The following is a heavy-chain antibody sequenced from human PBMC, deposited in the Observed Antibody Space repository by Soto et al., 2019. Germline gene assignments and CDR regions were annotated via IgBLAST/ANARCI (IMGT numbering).Heavy chain of an antibody. V-gene: IGHV3-48*02. D-gene: IGHD2-2*02. CDR2: ISSGSTTI. J-gene: IGHJ6*02. Sequence: GGSLRLSCAASGFTFSTYSMNWVRQAPGKGLQWVSYISSGSTTIYYADSVKGRFTISRDNAKNSLYLQVNILRDEDTAVYYCAMGLKLTYPPRPYGMDVWGQGTTVTVSS. CDR3: AMGLKLTYPPRPYGMDV. CDR1: GFTFSTYS.